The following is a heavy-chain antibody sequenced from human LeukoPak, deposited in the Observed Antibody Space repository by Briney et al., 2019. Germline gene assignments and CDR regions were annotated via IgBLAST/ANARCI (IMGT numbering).Heavy chain of an antibody. Sequence: GASVKVSCKASGYTFTGYYMHWVRQAPGQGLEWMGWINPNSGGTNYAQKFQGRVTMTRDTSISTAYMERSRLRSDDTAVYYCARVPQVGAMNWFDPWGQGTLVTVSS. V-gene: IGHV1-2*02. CDR2: INPNSGGT. CDR3: ARVPQVGAMNWFDP. CDR1: GYTFTGYY. D-gene: IGHD2-2*01. J-gene: IGHJ5*02.